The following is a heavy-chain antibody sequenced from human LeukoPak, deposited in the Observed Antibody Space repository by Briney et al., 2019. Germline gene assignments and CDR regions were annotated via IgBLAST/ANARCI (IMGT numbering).Heavy chain of an antibody. CDR2: IYYSGST. V-gene: IGHV4-31*03. CDR3: ARDGVGATFLY. CDR1: GGSISSGGYY. D-gene: IGHD2-8*01. J-gene: IGHJ4*02. Sequence: PSETLSLTCTVSGGSISSGGYYWSWIRQHPGKGLEWIGYIYYSGSTYYNPSLKSRVTISVDTSKNQFSLKLSSVTAADTAVYYCARDGVGATFLYRGQGTLVTVSS.